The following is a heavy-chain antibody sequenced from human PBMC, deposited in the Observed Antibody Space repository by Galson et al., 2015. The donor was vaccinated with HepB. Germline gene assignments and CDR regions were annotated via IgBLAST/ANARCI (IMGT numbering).Heavy chain of an antibody. D-gene: IGHD1-26*01. J-gene: IGHJ4*02. Sequence: QVQLQESGPGLVKPSETLSLTCAVYGGSFSGYYWSWIRQPPGKGLEWIGEINHSGSTNYNPSLKSRVTISVDTSKNQFSLKLSSVTAADTAVYYCASTHTYYSGSYYWSPPFDYWGQGTLVTVSS. V-gene: IGHV4-34*01. CDR3: ASTHTYYSGSYYWSPPFDY. CDR2: INHSGST. CDR1: GGSFSGYY.